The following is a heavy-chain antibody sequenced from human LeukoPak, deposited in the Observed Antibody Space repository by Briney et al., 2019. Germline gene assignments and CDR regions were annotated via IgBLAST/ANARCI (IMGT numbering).Heavy chain of an antibody. Sequence: ASVKVSCKASGYSFTNYAMNWVRQAPGQGLEWMGWIHPSTGNPTYAQGFTGRFVFSLDTSVSTTYLQISSLKAEDTAVYFCSRAFQSLGGLSLPDYWGQGTLVTVSS. D-gene: IGHD3-16*02. J-gene: IGHJ4*02. CDR2: IHPSTGNP. V-gene: IGHV7-4-1*02. CDR3: SRAFQSLGGLSLPDY. CDR1: GYSFTNYA.